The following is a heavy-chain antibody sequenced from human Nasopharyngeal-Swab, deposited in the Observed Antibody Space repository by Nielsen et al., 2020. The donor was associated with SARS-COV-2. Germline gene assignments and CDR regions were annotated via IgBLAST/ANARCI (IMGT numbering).Heavy chain of an antibody. Sequence: GGSLRLSCAASGFTFTSYPMGWVRQAPGKGLEWVSGVSGSGNPYYADSVKGRFTLSRDNSKNTLSLQMNSLRAEDTAVYYCAKVLTGANIYYSLDVWGQGTTVTVSS. CDR2: VSGSGNP. CDR1: GFTFTSYP. CDR3: AKVLTGANIYYSLDV. J-gene: IGHJ6*02. V-gene: IGHV3-23*01. D-gene: IGHD3-9*01.